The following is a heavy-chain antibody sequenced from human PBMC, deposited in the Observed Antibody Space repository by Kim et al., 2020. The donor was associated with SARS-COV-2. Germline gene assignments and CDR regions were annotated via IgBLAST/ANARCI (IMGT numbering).Heavy chain of an antibody. CDR1: GVSISSFSYH. J-gene: IGHJ1*01. Sequence: SETLSLTCSVSGVSISSFSYHWGWIRQPPGKGLEWLATYSYSGRTYYNPSLKSRLAISVDTSKNYFTLNLTSVTAADTAHYYCARAAGGPADFFGQWGLG. V-gene: IGHV4-39*06. CDR3: ARAAGGPADFFGQ. D-gene: IGHD3-3*01. CDR2: YSYSGRT.